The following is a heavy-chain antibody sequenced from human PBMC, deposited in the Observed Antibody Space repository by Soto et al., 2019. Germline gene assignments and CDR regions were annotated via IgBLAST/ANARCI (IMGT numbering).Heavy chain of an antibody. V-gene: IGHV3-21*01. D-gene: IGHD1-26*01. CDR2: ISSSSSYI. CDR1: GFTFSSYS. Sequence: GGSLRLSCAASGFTFSSYSMNWVRHAPGKGLEWVSSISSSSSYIYYADSVKGRFTISRDNAKNSLYLQMNSLRAEDTAVYYCARLVGATRHFDYWGQGTLVTVSS. J-gene: IGHJ4*02. CDR3: ARLVGATRHFDY.